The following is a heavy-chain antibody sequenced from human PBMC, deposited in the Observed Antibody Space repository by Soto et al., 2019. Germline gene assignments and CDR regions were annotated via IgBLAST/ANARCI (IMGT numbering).Heavy chain of an antibody. J-gene: IGHJ6*02. CDR3: ARGGVRGRNYYGSGSYPWYYYGMDV. CDR2: INHSGST. D-gene: IGHD3-10*01. CDR1: GGSISSGSYY. V-gene: IGHV4-39*07. Sequence: SETLSLTCTVSGGSISSGSYYWSWIRQPPGKGLEWIGEINHSGSTNYNPSLKSRVIISVGSSKNQFSLKLSFVTAADTAVYYCARGGVRGRNYYGSGSYPWYYYGMDVWGQGTTVTVSS.